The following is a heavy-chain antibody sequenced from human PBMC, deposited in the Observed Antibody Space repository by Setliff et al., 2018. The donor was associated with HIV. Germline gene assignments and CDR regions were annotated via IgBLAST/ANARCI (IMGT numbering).Heavy chain of an antibody. D-gene: IGHD3-22*01. CDR2: IWYDGSSK. Sequence: GGSLRLSCAASGFTFSSYGMHWVRKAPGKGLEWVAIIWYDGSSKYYADSVKGRFTISRDTSKDTLYLQMNNLRAEDTAVYYCATDSSGYYLGGFDYWGQGTLVTVSS. J-gene: IGHJ4*02. V-gene: IGHV3-33*01. CDR3: ATDSSGYYLGGFDY. CDR1: GFTFSSYG.